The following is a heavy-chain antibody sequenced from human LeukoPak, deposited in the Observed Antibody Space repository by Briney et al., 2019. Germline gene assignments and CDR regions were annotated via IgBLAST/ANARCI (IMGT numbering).Heavy chain of an antibody. CDR1: GFTVSSNY. CDR2: IGHTGSIT. V-gene: IGHV3-11*04. Sequence: GGSLRLSCAASGFTVSSNYMSWVRQAPGKGLEWVSYIGHTGSITDYADSVKGRFTVSRDNAKNSLYLQMNTLRAEDTAVYYCARNSGSSRRDFDYWGQGTLVTVSS. J-gene: IGHJ4*02. D-gene: IGHD1-26*01. CDR3: ARNSGSSRRDFDY.